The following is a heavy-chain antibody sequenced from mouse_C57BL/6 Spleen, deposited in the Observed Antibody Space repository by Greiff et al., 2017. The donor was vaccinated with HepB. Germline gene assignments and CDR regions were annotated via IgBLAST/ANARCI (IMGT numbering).Heavy chain of an antibody. J-gene: IGHJ3*01. V-gene: IGHV1-55*01. CDR1: GYTFTSYW. CDR3: ARSGYDYDEGFAY. D-gene: IGHD2-4*01. CDR2: IYPGSGST. Sequence: QVQLQQPGAELVKPGASAKMSCKASGYTFTSYWITWVKQRPGQGLEWIGDIYPGSGSTNYNEKFKSKATLTVDTSSSTAYMQLSSLTSEDSAVYYCARSGYDYDEGFAYWGQGTLVTVSA.